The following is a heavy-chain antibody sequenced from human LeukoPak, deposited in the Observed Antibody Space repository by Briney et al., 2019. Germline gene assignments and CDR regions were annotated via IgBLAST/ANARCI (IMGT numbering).Heavy chain of an antibody. D-gene: IGHD6-19*01. CDR2: ISSNSVAT. V-gene: IGHV3-21*06. CDR1: DFTFSTSS. CDR3: ARGRSSGWYSTFDY. Sequence: KPGGSLRLSCVASDFTFSTSSMNWVRQAPGKGLEWVSSISSNSVATFYSDSVKGRFTISRDNVKNLLYLQMNSLRAEDTAVYYCARGRSSGWYSTFDYWGQGTLVTVSS. J-gene: IGHJ4*02.